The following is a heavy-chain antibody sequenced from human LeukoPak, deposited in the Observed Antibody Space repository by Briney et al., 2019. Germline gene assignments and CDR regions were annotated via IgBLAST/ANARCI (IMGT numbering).Heavy chain of an antibody. D-gene: IGHD2-2*01. Sequence: GESLRLSCAASGFTFSSYSINWVRQAPGKGLEWVSSISGNSLQTYYADSVKGRFTISRDNVKSSLHLQMNSLRVEDTAIYYCARVVPRVPVVLFAFFSDYYAMDVWGQGTTVTVSS. CDR3: ARVVPRVPVVLFAFFSDYYAMDV. J-gene: IGHJ6*02. CDR1: GFTFSSYS. CDR2: ISGNSLQT. V-gene: IGHV3-21*06.